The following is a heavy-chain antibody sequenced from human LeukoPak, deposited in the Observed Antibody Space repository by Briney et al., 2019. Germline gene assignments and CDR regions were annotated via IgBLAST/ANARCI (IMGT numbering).Heavy chain of an antibody. CDR2: INTNTGNP. J-gene: IGHJ4*02. Sequence: GASVKVSCKASGYTFTSYAMNWVRQAPGQGLEWMGWINTNTGNPTYAQGFTGRFVFSLDTSVSTAYLQVSSLKAEDTAVYYCARGGHPHLSMVRGVSNLYFDYWGQGTLVTVSS. V-gene: IGHV7-4-1*02. CDR3: ARGGHPHLSMVRGVSNLYFDY. D-gene: IGHD3-10*01. CDR1: GYTFTSYA.